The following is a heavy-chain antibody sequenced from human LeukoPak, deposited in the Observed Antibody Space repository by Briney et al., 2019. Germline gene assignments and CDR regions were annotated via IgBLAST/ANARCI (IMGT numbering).Heavy chain of an antibody. V-gene: IGHV4-61*02. CDR1: GGSISSGDYY. J-gene: IGHJ5*02. CDR3: ARDLDSSGWYWFDP. Sequence: SQTLSLTCTVSGGSISSGDYYWSWIRQPAGKGLEWIGRIYTRGSTNYNPSLKSRVTISVDTSKNQFSLKLSSVTAADTAVYYCARDLDSSGWYWFDPWGQGTLVTVSS. CDR2: IYTRGST. D-gene: IGHD6-19*01.